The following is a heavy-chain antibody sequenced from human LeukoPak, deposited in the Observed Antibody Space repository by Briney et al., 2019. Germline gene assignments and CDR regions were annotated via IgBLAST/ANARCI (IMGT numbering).Heavy chain of an antibody. Sequence: GGSLRLSCAASGFTFSSYSMNWVRQAPGKGLEWVSSISSSSSYIYYADSVKGRFTISRDNAKNSLYLQMNSLRAEDTAVYYCARDVSYYYDSSGYFYWGQGTLVTVSS. D-gene: IGHD3-22*01. CDR3: ARDVSYYYDSSGYFY. J-gene: IGHJ4*02. V-gene: IGHV3-21*01. CDR1: GFTFSSYS. CDR2: ISSSSSYI.